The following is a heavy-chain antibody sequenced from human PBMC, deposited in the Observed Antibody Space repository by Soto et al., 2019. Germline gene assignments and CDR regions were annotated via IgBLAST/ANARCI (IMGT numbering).Heavy chain of an antibody. J-gene: IGHJ2*01. CDR3: ARDSHASRIAARPDWYFDL. V-gene: IGHV1-2*02. CDR2: INPNSGGT. D-gene: IGHD6-6*01. Sequence: ASVKVSCKAPGYTFTGYYMHWVRQAPGQGLEWMGWINPNSGGTNYAQKFQGRVTMTRDTSISTAYMELSRLRSDDTAVYYCARDSHASRIAARPDWYFDLWGRGSLVTVSS. CDR1: GYTFTGYY.